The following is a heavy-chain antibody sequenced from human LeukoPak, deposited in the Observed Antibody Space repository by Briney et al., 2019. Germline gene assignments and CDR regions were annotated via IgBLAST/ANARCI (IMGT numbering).Heavy chain of an antibody. CDR1: GFIFRSYE. Sequence: PGGSLRLSCAASGFIFRSYEMNWARQAPGKGLEWVSYISSSGSTIYYADSVKGRFTISRDNAKNSLYLQMNSLRAEDTAVYYCAELGITMIGGVWGKGTTVTISS. D-gene: IGHD3-10*02. V-gene: IGHV3-48*03. CDR2: ISSSGSTI. J-gene: IGHJ6*04. CDR3: AELGITMIGGV.